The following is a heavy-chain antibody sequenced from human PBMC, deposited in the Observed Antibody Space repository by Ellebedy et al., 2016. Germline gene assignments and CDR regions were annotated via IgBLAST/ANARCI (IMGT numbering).Heavy chain of an antibody. CDR1: GFTFSDYY. Sequence: GGSLRLSCAASGFTFSDYYMSWMRQAPGKGPEWVSYVSSSGAIKYYADSVKGRFTISRDDAKTSLYLKMDSLRVEDTAVYYCARGARYANWGQGTLVTVSS. D-gene: IGHD2-2*01. CDR2: VSSSGAIK. J-gene: IGHJ4*02. V-gene: IGHV3-11*01. CDR3: ARGARYAN.